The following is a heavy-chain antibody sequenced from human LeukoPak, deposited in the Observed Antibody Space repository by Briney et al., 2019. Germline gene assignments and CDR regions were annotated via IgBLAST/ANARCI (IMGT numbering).Heavy chain of an antibody. CDR3: ARRVAVPGSYYFDY. V-gene: IGHV4-59*08. J-gene: IGHJ4*02. D-gene: IGHD2-15*01. Sequence: SETLSLSCTVSGGSISSYYWTWIRQPPGKGLEWIGFIYYSGATKYNPSLERRVTVSLDTSKNQFSLRLNSVTAADTAVYYCARRVAVPGSYYFDYWSQGTLVTVSS. CDR1: GGSISSYY. CDR2: IYYSGAT.